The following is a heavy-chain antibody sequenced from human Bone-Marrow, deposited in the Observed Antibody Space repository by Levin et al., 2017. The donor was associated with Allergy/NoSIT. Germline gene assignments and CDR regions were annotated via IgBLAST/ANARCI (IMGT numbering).Heavy chain of an antibody. CDR2: ISYDGSNK. CDR1: GFTFSSYA. Sequence: GGSLRLSCAASGFTFSSYAMHWVRQAPGKGLEWVAVISYDGSNKYYADSVKGRFTISRDNSKNTLYLQMNSLRAEDTAVYYCARETDYYDSSEEGLFDIWGQGTMVTVSS. D-gene: IGHD3-22*01. CDR3: ARETDYYDSSEEGLFDI. V-gene: IGHV3-30-3*01. J-gene: IGHJ3*02.